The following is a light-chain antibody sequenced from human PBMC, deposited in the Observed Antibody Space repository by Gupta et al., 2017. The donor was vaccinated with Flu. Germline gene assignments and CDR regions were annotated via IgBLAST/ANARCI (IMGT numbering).Light chain of an antibody. V-gene: IGKV1-33*01. J-gene: IGKJ4*01. CDR2: DAN. CDR1: QDIRIN. CDR3: QHDVTLPLT. Sequence: PLSLSASGGDSVTITCQASQDIRINVNWYSQKPGQAPKLLIYDANKLATGVPSRFSGSGSGTDFTFTINSLQPDDVATYYCQHDVTLPLTFGGGTRVEIE.